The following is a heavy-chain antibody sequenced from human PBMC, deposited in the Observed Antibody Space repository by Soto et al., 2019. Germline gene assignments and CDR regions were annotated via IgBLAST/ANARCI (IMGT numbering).Heavy chain of an antibody. D-gene: IGHD3-3*01. V-gene: IGHV5-10-1*01. Sequence: GESLKISCKGSGYSFTSYWISWVRQMPGKGLEWMGRIDPSDSYTNYSPSFQGHVTISADKSISTAYLQWSSLKASDTAMYYCARQRYYGFWSGYYPTGIYYYGMDVWGQGTTVTVSS. CDR1: GYSFTSYW. J-gene: IGHJ6*02. CDR3: ARQRYYGFWSGYYPTGIYYYGMDV. CDR2: IDPSDSYT.